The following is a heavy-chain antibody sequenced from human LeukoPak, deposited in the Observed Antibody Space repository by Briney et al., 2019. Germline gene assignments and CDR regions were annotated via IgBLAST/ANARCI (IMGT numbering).Heavy chain of an antibody. CDR1: GGSISSGSYY. Sequence: SETLSLTCTVSGGSISSGSYYWSWIRQPAGKGLEWIGRIYTSGSTNCNPSLKSRVTISVDTSKNQFSLKLSSVTAADTAVYYCARDSYDYVWGSSNFDYWGQGTLVTVSS. J-gene: IGHJ4*02. CDR2: IYTSGST. CDR3: ARDSYDYVWGSSNFDY. V-gene: IGHV4-61*02. D-gene: IGHD3-16*01.